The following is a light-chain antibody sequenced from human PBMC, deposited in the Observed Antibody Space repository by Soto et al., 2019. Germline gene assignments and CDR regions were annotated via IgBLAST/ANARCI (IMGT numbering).Light chain of an antibody. V-gene: IGLV1-44*01. CDR3: AAWDDSLNGVV. Sequence: QSALTQPASVSGSPGQAITISCTGTTSDVGGCNSVSWYQQHPGRAPKLLIYSNNQRPSGVPDRFSGSKSGTSASLAISGLQSDDEADYYCAAWDDSLNGVVFGGGTKLTVL. J-gene: IGLJ2*01. CDR2: SNN. CDR1: TSDVGGCNS.